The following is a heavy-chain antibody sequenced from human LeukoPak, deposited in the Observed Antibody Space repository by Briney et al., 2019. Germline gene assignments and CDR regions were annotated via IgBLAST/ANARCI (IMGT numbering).Heavy chain of an antibody. CDR2: INPNSGGT. D-gene: IGHD2-2*01. V-gene: IGHV1-2*02. CDR1: GYTFTVYY. CDR3: ARSHIVPAAVYYYYGMDV. Sequence: ASVKVSCKASGYTFTVYYMHWVRQAPGQGLEWMGWINPNSGGTNYAQKFQGRVTMTRDTSISTAYMELSRLRSDDTAVYYCARSHIVPAAVYYYYGMDVWGQGTTVTVSS. J-gene: IGHJ6*02.